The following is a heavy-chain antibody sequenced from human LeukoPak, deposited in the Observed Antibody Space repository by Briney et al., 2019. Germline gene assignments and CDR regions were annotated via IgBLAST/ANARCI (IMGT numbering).Heavy chain of an antibody. CDR2: INTSGST. CDR1: GGSISSYY. V-gene: IGHV4-4*07. CDR3: ARVGYYGSGSRPNWFDP. Sequence: PSETLSLTCTVSGGSISSYYWSWIRQPAGKGLEWIGRINTSGSTYYNPSLRSRVTISVDTSKNQFSLKLSSVTAADTAVYYCARVGYYGSGSRPNWFDPWGQGTLVTVSS. J-gene: IGHJ5*02. D-gene: IGHD3-10*01.